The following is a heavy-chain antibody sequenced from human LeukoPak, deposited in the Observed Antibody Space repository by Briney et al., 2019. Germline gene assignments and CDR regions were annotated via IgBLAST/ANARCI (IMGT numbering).Heavy chain of an antibody. D-gene: IGHD3-10*01. CDR3: ARVNYYALDY. Sequence: PGGSVTLSCTASIFTFSTYSKIWVRQARGEGLVLVSYIGSSGSTTYYADSVQGRFTISRDDAENSLYLQMNSLRDEDTAVYYCARVNYYALDYWGQGAPVTVSS. V-gene: IGHV3-48*02. CDR1: IFTFSTYS. J-gene: IGHJ4*02. CDR2: IGSSGSTT.